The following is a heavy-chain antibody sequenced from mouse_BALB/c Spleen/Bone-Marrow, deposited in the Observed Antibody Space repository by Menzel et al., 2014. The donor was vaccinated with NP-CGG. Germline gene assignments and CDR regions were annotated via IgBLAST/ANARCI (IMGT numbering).Heavy chain of an antibody. Sequence: VQLQQSGTVLARPGASVKMSCKASGYTFINYWMHWVKQRPGQGLKWIGAIYPGNSDTSYNQKFKAKAKLTAVTSTSTAYMELSSLTNEDSAVYYCTCFYYDYDGLGWFAYWGQGTLVTVSA. V-gene: IGHV1-5*01. CDR3: TCFYYDYDGLGWFAY. D-gene: IGHD2-4*01. J-gene: IGHJ3*01. CDR1: GYTFINYW. CDR2: IYPGNSDT.